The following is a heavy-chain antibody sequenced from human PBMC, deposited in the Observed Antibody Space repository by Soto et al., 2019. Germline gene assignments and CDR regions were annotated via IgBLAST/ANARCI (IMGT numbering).Heavy chain of an antibody. CDR3: TTGGAADVFSSGGYYYCGMDV. V-gene: IGHV3-15*07. CDR2: IKSKTDGGTT. J-gene: IGHJ6*02. D-gene: IGHD6-13*01. CDR1: GFTFSNAW. Sequence: EVQLVESGGGLVKPGGSLRLSCAASGFTFSNAWMNWVRQAPGKGLEWVGRIKSKTDGGTTDYAAPVKGRFTISRDDPNDTLDTKKNRLETKNTAVYYCTTGGAADVFSSGGYYYCGMDVWGQGTTVTVSS.